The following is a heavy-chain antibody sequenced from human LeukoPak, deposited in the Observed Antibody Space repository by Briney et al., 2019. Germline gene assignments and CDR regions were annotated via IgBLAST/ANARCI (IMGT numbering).Heavy chain of an antibody. CDR1: GFTFSSCA. D-gene: IGHD1-26*01. CDR3: AKDQSRVGASDPFDY. J-gene: IGHJ4*02. V-gene: IGHV3-23*01. CDR2: ISGSGATA. Sequence: GGSLRLSCAASGFTFSSCAMTWVRQAPGKGLEWVSSISGSGATAYYTDSVKGRCTISRDNSNNTVYLQMNSLRAEETAVYYCAKDQSRVGASDPFDYWGQGMQVGVSS.